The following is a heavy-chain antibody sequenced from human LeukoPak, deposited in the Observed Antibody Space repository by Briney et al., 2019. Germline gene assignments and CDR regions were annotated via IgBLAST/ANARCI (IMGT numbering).Heavy chain of an antibody. D-gene: IGHD6-19*01. CDR2: INHSGST. CDR1: GGSFSGYY. V-gene: IGHV4-34*01. CDR3: ARGTSRGWYVDY. Sequence: PSETLSLTCAVCGGSFSGYYWSWIRQPPGKGLEWIGEINHSGSTNYNPSLKSRVTISVDTSKNQFSLKLSSVTAADTAVYYCARGTSRGWYVDYWGQGTLVSVSS. J-gene: IGHJ4*02.